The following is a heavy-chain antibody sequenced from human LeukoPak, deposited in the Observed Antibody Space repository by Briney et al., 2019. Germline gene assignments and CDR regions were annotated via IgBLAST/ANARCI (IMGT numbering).Heavy chain of an antibody. CDR1: GFTFSSYA. Sequence: GGSLRLSCAASGFTFSSYAMSWVRQAPGKGLEWVSAISGSGGSTYYADSVKGRFTISRDNSKNTLYLQMNSLRAEDTAVYYCAKDRRYYYDSSGYQDYWGQGTLVTVSS. CDR2: ISGSGGST. J-gene: IGHJ4*02. V-gene: IGHV3-23*01. D-gene: IGHD3-22*01. CDR3: AKDRRYYYDSSGYQDY.